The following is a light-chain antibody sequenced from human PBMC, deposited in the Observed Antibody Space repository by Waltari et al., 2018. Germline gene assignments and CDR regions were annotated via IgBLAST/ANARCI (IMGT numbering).Light chain of an antibody. CDR2: GAS. J-gene: IGKJ1*01. CDR3: QQYNNGPPGT. Sequence: ETVMTQSPATLSVSPGESGPLSCRTSQSVGTYLAWYQQRPGQAPRLLIYGASTRATGIPARFRGRGSGTEVTLTISGMQSEDSAVYYCQQYNNGPPGTFGQGTKVEI. V-gene: IGKV3-15*01. CDR1: QSVGTY.